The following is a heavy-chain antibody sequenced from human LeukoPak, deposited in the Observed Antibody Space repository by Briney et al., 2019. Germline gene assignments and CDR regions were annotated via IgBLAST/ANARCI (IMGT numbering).Heavy chain of an antibody. CDR3: ARRDRFFDY. CDR2: IISSSSYI. V-gene: IGHV3-21*01. J-gene: IGHJ4*02. Sequence: PGGSLRLSCAASGFTFSSYAMSWVRQAPGKGLEWASSIISSSSYIYYGDSVKGRFNISRDNAKNSLYLQMNSLRAEDTAVYYCARRDRFFDYWGQGTLVTVSS. CDR1: GFTFSSYA.